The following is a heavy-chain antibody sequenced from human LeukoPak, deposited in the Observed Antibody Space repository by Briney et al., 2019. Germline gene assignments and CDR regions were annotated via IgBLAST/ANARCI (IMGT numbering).Heavy chain of an antibody. Sequence: GGSLRLSCAASGFTFSSYAMSWVRQAPGKGLEWVSAISGSGGSTYYADSVKGRFTISRDNSKNTLYLQMNSLRAEDTAVYYCAKDLGIWFGESHLDSWGQGTLVTVSS. D-gene: IGHD3-10*01. J-gene: IGHJ4*02. CDR2: ISGSGGST. CDR3: AKDLGIWFGESHLDS. V-gene: IGHV3-23*01. CDR1: GFTFSSYA.